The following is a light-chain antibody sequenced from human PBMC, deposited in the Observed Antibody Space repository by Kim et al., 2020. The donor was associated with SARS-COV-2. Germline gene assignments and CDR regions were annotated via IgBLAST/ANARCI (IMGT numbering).Light chain of an antibody. CDR3: QQYFNYPLT. CDR1: QSLHDW. V-gene: IGKV1-5*01. Sequence: ASVGDTVIITCRASQSLHDWLAWYQQKPGEAPKLLVYDVSNLESGVPSRFSGSGSGTEFTLTISRLQPDDFATYYCQQYFNYPLTFGPGTKVDIK. CDR2: DVS. J-gene: IGKJ3*01.